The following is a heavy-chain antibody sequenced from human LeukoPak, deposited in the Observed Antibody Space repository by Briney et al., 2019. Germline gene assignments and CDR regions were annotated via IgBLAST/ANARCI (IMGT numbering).Heavy chain of an antibody. CDR2: ISSSSSYT. J-gene: IGHJ4*02. V-gene: IGHV3-11*03. CDR3: VRLLWFGELALNYFDY. CDR1: GFTLSDYY. D-gene: IGHD3-10*01. Sequence: GGSLRLSCAASGFTLSDYYMSWIRQAPGKGLEWVSYISSSSSYTNYADSVKGRFTISRDNAKNSLYLQMNSLRAEDTAVYYCVRLLWFGELALNYFDYWGQGTLVTVSS.